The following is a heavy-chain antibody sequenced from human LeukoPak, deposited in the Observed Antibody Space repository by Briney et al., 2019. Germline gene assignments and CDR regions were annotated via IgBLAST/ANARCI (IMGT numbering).Heavy chain of an antibody. D-gene: IGHD2-15*01. CDR1: GFTFSNYN. CDR2: ISSSSSYI. Sequence: PGGSLRLSCAASGFTFSNYNMNWVRQAPGKGLEGVSSISSSSSYIYYADSVKGRFTISRDNAKNSLYLQMNSLGAEDTAVYYCARFRGYCSGGSCYFDYWGQGTLVTVSS. J-gene: IGHJ4*02. CDR3: ARFRGYCSGGSCYFDY. V-gene: IGHV3-21*01.